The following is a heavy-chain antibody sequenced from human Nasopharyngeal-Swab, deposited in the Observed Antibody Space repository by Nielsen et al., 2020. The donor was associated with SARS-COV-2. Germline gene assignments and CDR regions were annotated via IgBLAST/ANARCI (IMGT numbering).Heavy chain of an antibody. CDR3: ARRKDNFDY. J-gene: IGHJ4*02. Sequence: GESLNISCAASGFTFSCYWMSWVRQAPGKGLEWVANIKQDGSEKYYVDSVKGRFTISRDNAKNSLYLQMNSLRAEDTAVYYCARRKDNFDYWGQGTLVTVSS. D-gene: IGHD2-15*01. V-gene: IGHV3-7*03. CDR2: IKQDGSEK. CDR1: GFTFSCYW.